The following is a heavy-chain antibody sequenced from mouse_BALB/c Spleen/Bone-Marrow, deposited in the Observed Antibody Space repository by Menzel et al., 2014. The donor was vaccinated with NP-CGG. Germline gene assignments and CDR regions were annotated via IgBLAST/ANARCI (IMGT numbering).Heavy chain of an antibody. V-gene: IGHV3-2*02. Sequence: EVQRVESGPGLVKPSQSLSLTCTVTGYSITSDSAWNWIRQFPGNKLEWMAYISYGGSTTYNPSLKSRISITRDTSKNQFFLQLNSVTTEDTATYYCARRGYYGTFLFAYWGQGTLVTVSA. CDR1: GYSITSDSA. J-gene: IGHJ3*01. CDR3: ARRGYYGTFLFAY. D-gene: IGHD2-1*01. CDR2: ISYGGST.